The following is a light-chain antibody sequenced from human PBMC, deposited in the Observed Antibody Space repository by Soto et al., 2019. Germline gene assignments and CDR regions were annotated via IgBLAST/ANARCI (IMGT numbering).Light chain of an antibody. Sequence: DIKMNQSPSSLSASVGDRVTITCRASQGIRIDLGWFQQRPGKAPKRLIYGASSLQSGVPSRFSGSGYGTEFTLTISTLQTEDFATYYCLQHNSFPRTFGQGTKVDIK. J-gene: IGKJ1*01. V-gene: IGKV1-17*01. CDR1: QGIRID. CDR3: LQHNSFPRT. CDR2: GAS.